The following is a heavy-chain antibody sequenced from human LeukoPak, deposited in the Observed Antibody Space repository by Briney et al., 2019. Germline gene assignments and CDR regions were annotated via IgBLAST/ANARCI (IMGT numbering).Heavy chain of an antibody. V-gene: IGHV4-34*01. CDR1: GGSFSDYY. Sequence: SETLSLTCAVYGGSFSDYYWSWIRQPPGKGLEWIGEITHSGSTNYNPSLTSRVIISLDTSKSQFSLKLSSLTAADTAVYYCAGVTGFTQVGELWFDYWGQGTLVTVSS. D-gene: IGHD3-10*01. CDR3: AGVTGFTQVGELWFDY. CDR2: ITHSGST. J-gene: IGHJ4*02.